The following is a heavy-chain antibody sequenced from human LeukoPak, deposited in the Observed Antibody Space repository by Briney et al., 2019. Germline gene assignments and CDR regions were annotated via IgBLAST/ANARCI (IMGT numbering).Heavy chain of an antibody. CDR1: GFTFSSYS. J-gene: IGHJ4*02. D-gene: IGHD3-22*01. V-gene: IGHV3-21*01. CDR3: ASGFHYYYDSSGYSPFDY. CDR2: ISSSSSYI. Sequence: PGGSLRLSCAASGFTFSSYSMNWVRQAPGKGLEWVSSISSSSSYIYYADSVKGRFTISRDNAKNSLYLQMSSLRAEDTAVYYCASGFHYYYDSSGYSPFDYWGQGTLVTVSS.